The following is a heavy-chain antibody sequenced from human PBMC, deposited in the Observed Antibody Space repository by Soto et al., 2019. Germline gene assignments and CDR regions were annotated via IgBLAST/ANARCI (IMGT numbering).Heavy chain of an antibody. CDR2: INPYSGGT. D-gene: IGHD1-1*01. CDR3: ARGSNWNSNWFDP. J-gene: IGHJ5*02. CDR1: GYTFTNYY. V-gene: IGHV1-2*02. Sequence: GASVKVSCKPSGYTFTNYYMHWVRQAPGQGLEGMGWINPYSGGTMFAQKFQGRVTMTRDTSITTVYMELTNLSSDDTAVYYCARGSNWNSNWFDPWGQGTLVTVSS.